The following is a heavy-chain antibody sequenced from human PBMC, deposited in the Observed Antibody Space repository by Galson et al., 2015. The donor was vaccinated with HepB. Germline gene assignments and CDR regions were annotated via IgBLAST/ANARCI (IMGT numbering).Heavy chain of an antibody. Sequence: LRLSCAASGFTFSSYGMHWVRQAPGKGLEWVAVIWYDGSNKYYADSVKGRFTISRDNSKNTLYLQMNSLRAEDTAVYYCAREGYSSGGMDVWGQGTTVTVSS. CDR3: AREGYSSGGMDV. J-gene: IGHJ6*02. D-gene: IGHD6-19*01. V-gene: IGHV3-33*01. CDR1: GFTFSSYG. CDR2: IWYDGSNK.